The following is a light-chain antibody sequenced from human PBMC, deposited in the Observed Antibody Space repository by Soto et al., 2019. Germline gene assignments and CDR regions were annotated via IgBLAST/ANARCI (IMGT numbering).Light chain of an antibody. CDR1: QGIRNY. CDR3: QKYNTAPWT. Sequence: DIQMTQSPSSLSASVGDRVTITCRASQGIRNYLAWYQQKPGKVPKLLIYAAPTLQSGVPSRFSGSGSGTDFTLTISSLQPEDVATYYCQKYNTAPWTFGQGTKVEVK. V-gene: IGKV1-27*01. CDR2: AAP. J-gene: IGKJ1*01.